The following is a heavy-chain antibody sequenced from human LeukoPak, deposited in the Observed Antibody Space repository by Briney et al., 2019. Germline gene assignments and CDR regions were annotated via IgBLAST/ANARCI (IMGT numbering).Heavy chain of an antibody. D-gene: IGHD1-14*01. V-gene: IGHV3-48*03. CDR2: ISRSDSTI. CDR1: GFTFSSYE. CDR3: ARDSERRPLDY. J-gene: IGHJ4*02. Sequence: GGPLRLSCAASGFTFSSYEMNWVRQAPGKGLGWVARISRSDSTIYYADSVKGRFTISRDDGKNSLYLQMNSLRAEDTAVYYCARDSERRPLDYWGQGTLVTVSS.